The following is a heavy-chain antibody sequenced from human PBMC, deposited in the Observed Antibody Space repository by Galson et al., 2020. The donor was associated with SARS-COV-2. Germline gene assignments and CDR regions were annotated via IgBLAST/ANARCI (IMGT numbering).Heavy chain of an antibody. CDR2: IKSNTAGGTT. D-gene: IGHD5-18*01. CDR1: GFTFSYAW. V-gene: IGHV3-15*07. J-gene: IGHJ6*02. Sequence: GGSLRLSCEASGFTFSYAWMNWVRQAPGKGLQWVGLIKSNTAGGTTDYATPVGDRFTISRDDSKNTLYLQMNNLETEDTAVYYCTTAPYSFGPQYGGKDIWGQGTTVTVSS. CDR3: TTAPYSFGPQYGGKDI.